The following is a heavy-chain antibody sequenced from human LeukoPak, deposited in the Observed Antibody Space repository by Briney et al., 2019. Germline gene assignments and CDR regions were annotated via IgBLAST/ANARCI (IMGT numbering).Heavy chain of an antibody. CDR3: ARVFVPLSYYYDSSGYNYYYGMDV. D-gene: IGHD3-22*01. CDR2: ISYDGSNK. V-gene: IGHV3-30-3*01. Sequence: GSLRLSCAASGFTFSSYAMHWVRQAPGKGLEWVAVISYDGSNKYYADSVKGRFTISRDNSKNTLYLQMNSLRAEDTAVYYCARVFVPLSYYYDSSGYNYYYGMDVWGQGTTVTVSS. CDR1: GFTFSSYA. J-gene: IGHJ6*02.